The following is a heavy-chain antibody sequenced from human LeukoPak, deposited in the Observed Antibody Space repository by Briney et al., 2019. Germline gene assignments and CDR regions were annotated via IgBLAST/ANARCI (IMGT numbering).Heavy chain of an antibody. CDR3: ARGLYYYDTSGYYGDTFDI. CDR1: VFIFSSYD. Sequence: GVSLRLPCGAWVFIFSSYDMHGVRQPTGKGREWVSGIGTTAYTYYPGSVKGRFTISRETATNALSLQTTSLRAGDTAVYYCARGLYYYDTSGYYGDTFDIWGQGTMVIVSS. D-gene: IGHD3-22*01. CDR2: IGTTAYT. V-gene: IGHV3-13*04. J-gene: IGHJ3*02.